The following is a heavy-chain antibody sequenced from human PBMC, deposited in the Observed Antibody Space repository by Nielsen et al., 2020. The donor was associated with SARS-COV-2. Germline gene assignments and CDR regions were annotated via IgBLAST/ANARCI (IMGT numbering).Heavy chain of an antibody. V-gene: IGHV3-73*01. CDR1: GFTFGDAI. Sequence: GESLKISCAASGFTFGDAIIHWVRQASGKGLEWVGRIRSKTNNYETSYAASVKGRFIISRDESKNMAYLQMNSLKTDDTAVYYCKHYYDMDVWGQGTTVTVSS. J-gene: IGHJ6*02. CDR2: IRSKTNNYET. CDR3: KHYYDMDV.